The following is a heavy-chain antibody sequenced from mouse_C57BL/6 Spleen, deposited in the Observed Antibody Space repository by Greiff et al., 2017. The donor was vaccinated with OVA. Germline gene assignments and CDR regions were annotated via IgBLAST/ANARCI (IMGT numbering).Heavy chain of an antibody. D-gene: IGHD2-5*01. CDR1: GFSLTSYG. J-gene: IGHJ4*01. V-gene: IGHV2-2*01. CDR2: IWSGGST. CDR3: ASIVTTLGDY. Sequence: QVQLQESGPGLVQPSQSLSITCTVSGFSLTSYGVHWVRQSPGKGLEWLGVIWSGGSTDYNAAFISRLSISKDNSKSQVFFKMNSLQADDTAIYYCASIVTTLGDYWGQGTSVTVSS.